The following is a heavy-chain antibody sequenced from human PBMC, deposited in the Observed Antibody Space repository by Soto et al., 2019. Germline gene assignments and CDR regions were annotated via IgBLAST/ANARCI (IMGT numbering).Heavy chain of an antibody. Sequence: PSETLSLTCTVSGGSISSSSYYWGWIRQPPGKGLEWIGSIYYSGSTYYNPSLKSRVTISVDTSKNQFSLKLSSVTAADTAVYYCARLRSSDLDPWGQGTPVTVSS. D-gene: IGHD6-13*01. V-gene: IGHV4-39*07. CDR2: IYYSGST. CDR3: ARLRSSDLDP. CDR1: GGSISSSSYY. J-gene: IGHJ5*02.